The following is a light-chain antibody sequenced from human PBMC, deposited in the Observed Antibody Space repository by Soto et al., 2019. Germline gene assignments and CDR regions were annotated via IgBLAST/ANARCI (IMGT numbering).Light chain of an antibody. CDR3: QDFDSPQWT. Sequence: VLTQSPDTLSLSPGDRATLSCRANQRASRQYLSWYQQRPGQPPRLLIYSVSMRADGIPDRFSGSGSGSEFTLTINSLEPEDFEVYYCQDFDSPQWTFGQGTKIE. J-gene: IGKJ1*01. V-gene: IGKV3-20*01. CDR1: QRASRQY. CDR2: SVS.